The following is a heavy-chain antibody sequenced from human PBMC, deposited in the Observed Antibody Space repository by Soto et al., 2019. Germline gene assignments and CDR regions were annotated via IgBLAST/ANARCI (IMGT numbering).Heavy chain of an antibody. D-gene: IGHD3-22*01. V-gene: IGHV3-30*18. CDR2: ISYNRSEK. CDR1: RFFISTCA. Sequence: GGSLRLSCSASRFFISTCATNWVRKRLGKGMEWVAVISYNRSEKYYDDTVKGRFTISRDNAKTKLYLQMDMMRTEDTDVDFCAKDWRSDYDTEDFDFWGQGTMVTVSS. CDR3: AKDWRSDYDTEDFDF. J-gene: IGHJ4*01.